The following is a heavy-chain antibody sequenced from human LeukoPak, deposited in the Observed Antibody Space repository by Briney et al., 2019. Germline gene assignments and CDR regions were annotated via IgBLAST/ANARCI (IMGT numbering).Heavy chain of an antibody. V-gene: IGHV4-30-4*08. CDR3: AREAGYSGYDL. CDR1: GGSISSGDYF. D-gene: IGHD5-12*01. CDR2: IYDSGST. J-gene: IGHJ4*02. Sequence: PSETLSLTCTVSGGSISSGDYFGSWIRQPPGKCLEWIGYIYDSGSTNYNPTLKSRVTISVDTSTNRFSLKVTSMTAADTAVYYCAREAGYSGYDLWGQGTLVTVSS.